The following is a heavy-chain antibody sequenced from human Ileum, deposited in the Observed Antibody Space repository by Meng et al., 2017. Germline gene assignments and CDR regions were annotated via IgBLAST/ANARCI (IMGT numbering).Heavy chain of an antibody. J-gene: IGHJ4*02. CDR1: GASSSSGDTY. Sequence: QTLSYTYTVSGASSSSGDTYWGCCRQHPEKGLECDGFIYSSAVTDYTSAPSGRFTISLYTSNNQFSLSQNSITAADTAIYYLARGNGGYEPPSYWGQGTLVTVSS. CDR3: ARGNGGYEPPSY. V-gene: IGHV4-31*03. D-gene: IGHD5-12*01. CDR2: IYSSAVT.